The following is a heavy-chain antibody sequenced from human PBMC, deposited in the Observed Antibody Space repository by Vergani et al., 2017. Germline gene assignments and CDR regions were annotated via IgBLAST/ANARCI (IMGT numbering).Heavy chain of an antibody. CDR3: ARALYYYDSSGSLDY. CDR2: IYHSGST. V-gene: IGHV4-38-2*01. CDR1: GYSISSGYY. J-gene: IGHJ4*02. D-gene: IGHD3-22*01. Sequence: QVQLQESGPGLVKPSETLSLTCAVSGYSISSGYYWGWIRQPPGKGLEWIGRIYHSGSTYYNPSLKSRVTISVDTSKNQFSLKLSSVTAADTAVYYCARALYYYDSSGSLDYWGQGTLVTVSS.